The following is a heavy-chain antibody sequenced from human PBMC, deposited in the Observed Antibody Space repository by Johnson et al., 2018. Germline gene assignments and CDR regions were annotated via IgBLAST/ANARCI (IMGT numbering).Heavy chain of an antibody. V-gene: IGHV3-33*01. CDR1: GFTFSSYG. CDR2: IWYDGSNK. D-gene: IGHD6-19*01. J-gene: IGHJ3*02. Sequence: QVQLQESGGGVVQPGRSLRLSCAASGFTFSSYGMHWVRQAPGKGLEWVAVIWYDGSNKYYADSVKGRFTISRDNSKNTLYLQMNILRAEATAVYYCARVLGRYRSAREAFYIWGQGTMVTVSS. CDR3: ARVLGRYRSAREAFYI.